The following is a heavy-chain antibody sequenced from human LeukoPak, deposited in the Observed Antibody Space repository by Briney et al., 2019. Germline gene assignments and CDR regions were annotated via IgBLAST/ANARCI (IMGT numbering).Heavy chain of an antibody. V-gene: IGHV1-18*01. CDR3: ARDPPRIVVVVAATNYYGMDV. D-gene: IGHD2-15*01. CDR2: GSAYNGNT. Sequence: ASVKVSFKASGFTFSSYGISWGRQAPGQGVGGMGWGSAYNGNTNYAQKLQGRVTMTRDTSTSTAYMELRSLRSDDTAVYYCARDPPRIVVVVAATNYYGMDVWGQGTTVTVSS. CDR1: GFTFSSYG. J-gene: IGHJ6*02.